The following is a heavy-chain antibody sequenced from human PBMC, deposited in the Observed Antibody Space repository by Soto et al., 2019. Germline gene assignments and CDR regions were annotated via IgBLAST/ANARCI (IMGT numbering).Heavy chain of an antibody. Sequence: SGPTLVNPTQPLTLNCTFSGFSLSTSEVDVGWIRQPPGKALEWLALIYWDDDKRYSPSLKSRLTITKDTSKNQVVLTMTNMDPVDTATYYCAHRPSYCSGGSCYSGFDYWGQGTLVTVSS. V-gene: IGHV2-5*02. CDR1: GFSLSTSEVD. J-gene: IGHJ4*02. D-gene: IGHD2-15*01. CDR2: IYWDDDK. CDR3: AHRPSYCSGGSCYSGFDY.